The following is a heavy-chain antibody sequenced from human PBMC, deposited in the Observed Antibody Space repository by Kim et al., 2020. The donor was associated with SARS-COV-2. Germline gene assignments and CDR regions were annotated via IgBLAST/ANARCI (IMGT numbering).Heavy chain of an antibody. CDR1: GYTFTDYY. D-gene: IGHD2-21*01. V-gene: IGHV1-2*02. CDR3: VKDLGLFAFDP. Sequence: ASVKVSCKASGYTFTDYYMHWVRQAPGQGLEWMGWINPNGGTSYAQRFHGRVTMTRDTSISTAYMDLSSLRSDDTAVYYCVKDLGLFAFDPWGQGTLVTVSS. J-gene: IGHJ5*02. CDR2: INPNGGT.